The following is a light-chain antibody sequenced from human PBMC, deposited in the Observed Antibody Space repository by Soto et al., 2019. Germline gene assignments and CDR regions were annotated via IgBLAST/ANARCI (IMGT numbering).Light chain of an antibody. CDR2: KVS. V-gene: IGKV2D-29*01. Sequence: DIVMTQTPLSLAVTPGQPASMSCKSSQGLLNSDGETYLHWYVQKAGQPPQLLIYKVSNRFSGVSERFSGSASGTDFRLTISRVEAEDFGVYYCMQSTHLPNTFGQGTRLEIK. J-gene: IGKJ5*01. CDR3: MQSTHLPNT. CDR1: QGLLNSDGETY.